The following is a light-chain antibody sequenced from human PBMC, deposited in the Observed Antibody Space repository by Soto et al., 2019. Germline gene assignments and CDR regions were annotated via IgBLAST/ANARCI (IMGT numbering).Light chain of an antibody. Sequence: DIVITQSPATLSVSPGERATLSCRASQSVSSNLAWYQQKPGQAPRLLLYGASTRATGIPDRFSGSGSETEFTLTISSLQPEDFAVYYCQQYDNWPPWTFGQGTKVEIK. V-gene: IGKV3-15*01. CDR2: GAS. J-gene: IGKJ1*01. CDR3: QQYDNWPPWT. CDR1: QSVSSN.